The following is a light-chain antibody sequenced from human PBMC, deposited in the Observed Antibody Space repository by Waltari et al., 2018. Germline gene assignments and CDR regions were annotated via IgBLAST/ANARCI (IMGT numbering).Light chain of an antibody. CDR2: WAS. V-gene: IGKV4-1*01. CDR3: QQYYTIAS. Sequence: DIVMTQSPDSLAVSLGERATIYCKSNQTILYSSNNRNYLAWYQPRPGQSPRLLIYWASTRESGVPDRFRGSGSGTDFTLTIDNLQAEDVATYYCQQYYTIASFGGGTKVEIK. J-gene: IGKJ4*01. CDR1: QTILYSSNNRNY.